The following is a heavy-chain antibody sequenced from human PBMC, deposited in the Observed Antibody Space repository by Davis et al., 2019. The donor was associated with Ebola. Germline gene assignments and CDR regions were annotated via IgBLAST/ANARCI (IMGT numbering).Heavy chain of an antibody. V-gene: IGHV3-30*02. CDR1: GFTFSTYG. CDR3: AKGSVTIFGVAPDYYGMDV. Sequence: PGGSLRLSCAASGFTFSTYGMHWVRQAPGKGLEWVAFIHYDGSNKYYADSVKGRFTISRDNSKNTLYLQMNSLRTEDTAVYYCAKGSVTIFGVAPDYYGMDVWGKGTTVTVSS. J-gene: IGHJ6*04. D-gene: IGHD3-3*01. CDR2: IHYDGSNK.